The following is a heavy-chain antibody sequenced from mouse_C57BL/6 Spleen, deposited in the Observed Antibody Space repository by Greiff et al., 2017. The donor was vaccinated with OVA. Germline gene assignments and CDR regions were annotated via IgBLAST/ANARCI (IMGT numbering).Heavy chain of an antibody. D-gene: IGHD4-1*01. CDR1: GYTFTSYW. CDR2: IHPNSGST. CDR3: ARFPQTEFDY. Sequence: VKLQQPGAELVKPGASVKLSCKASGYTFTSYWMHWVKQRPGQGLEWIGMIHPNSGSTNYNEKFKSKATLTVDKSSSTAYMQLSSLTSEDSAVYYCARFPQTEFDYWGQGTTLTVSS. J-gene: IGHJ2*01. V-gene: IGHV1-64*01.